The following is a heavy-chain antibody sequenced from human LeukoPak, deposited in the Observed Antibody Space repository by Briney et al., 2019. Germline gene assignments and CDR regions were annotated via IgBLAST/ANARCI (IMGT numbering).Heavy chain of an antibody. Sequence: ASVKVSCKASGYTFTSYDINWVRQATGQGLEWMGWMNPNSGGTNYAQKFQGRVTMTRDTSISTAYMELSRLRSDDTAVYYCARGRIYYSDYWGQGTLVTVSS. CDR3: ARGRIYYSDY. J-gene: IGHJ4*02. D-gene: IGHD2/OR15-2a*01. CDR2: MNPNSGGT. CDR1: GYTFTSYD. V-gene: IGHV1-2*02.